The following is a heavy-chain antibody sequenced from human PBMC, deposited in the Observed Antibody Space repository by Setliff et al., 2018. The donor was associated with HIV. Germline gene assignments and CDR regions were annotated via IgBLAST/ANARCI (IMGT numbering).Heavy chain of an antibody. Sequence: TLSLTCTVSGGSISSGSYYWSWIRQPAGKGLEWIGRIYTSGSTNYNPSLKSRVTISVDTSKNQFSLKLTSVTAADTAVYYCARLRISGWDLDYWGQGTLVTVSS. CDR2: IYTSGST. V-gene: IGHV4-61*02. CDR1: GGSISSGSYY. CDR3: ARLRISGWDLDY. J-gene: IGHJ4*02. D-gene: IGHD6-19*01.